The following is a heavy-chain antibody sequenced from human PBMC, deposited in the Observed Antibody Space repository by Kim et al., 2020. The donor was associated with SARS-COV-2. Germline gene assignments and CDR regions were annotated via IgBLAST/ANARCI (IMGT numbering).Heavy chain of an antibody. Sequence: SETLSLTCTVSGGSITSGGYYWGWIHQPPGKGLEWIGNINYSGSSNYNPSLRSRVTLSLDTSKNQFSLKLSSVTAADTAVYYCARGVRAWGQGALVTVSS. V-gene: IGHV4-39*07. CDR1: GGSITSGGYY. CDR3: ARGVRA. CDR2: INYSGSS. D-gene: IGHD3-10*01. J-gene: IGHJ5*02.